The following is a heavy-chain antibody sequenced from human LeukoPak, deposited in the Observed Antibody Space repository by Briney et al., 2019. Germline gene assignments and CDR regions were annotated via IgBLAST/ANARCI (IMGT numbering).Heavy chain of an antibody. CDR1: GFTFSRFA. J-gene: IGHJ4*02. CDR2: ISNDASHK. V-gene: IGHV3-30*04. CDR3: ARARSVGPPTGFDQ. Sequence: PGGSLRLSCAASGFTFSRFAMLWVRQAPGKGLEWVAVISNDASHKFYADSVQGRFTISRDNSKNTLSLQMDTLRREDTAVYYCARARSVGPPTGFDQWGQGTPVTVSS. D-gene: IGHD4-23*01.